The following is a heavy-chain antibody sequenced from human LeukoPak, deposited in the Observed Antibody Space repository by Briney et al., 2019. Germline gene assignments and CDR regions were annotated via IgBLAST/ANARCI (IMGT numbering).Heavy chain of an antibody. Sequence: SETLSLTCAVYGGSFSGSYWSWVRQPPGKGREWVGEINNSGSTDYNTSPTGGVAISVDTSKNQFTLKLSSVDAVDTAGIYVAKGVVSQENSGYMLVRYFDYWGQGTLVTVPS. V-gene: IGHV4-34*01. D-gene: IGHD3-22*01. CDR1: GGSFSGSY. CDR2: INNSGST. CDR3: AKGVVSQENSGYMLVRYFDY. J-gene: IGHJ4*02.